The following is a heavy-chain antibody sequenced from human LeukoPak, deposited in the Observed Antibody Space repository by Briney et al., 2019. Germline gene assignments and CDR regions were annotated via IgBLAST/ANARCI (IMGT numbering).Heavy chain of an antibody. Sequence: SETLSLTCTVSGGSISSYYWSWIRQPPGKGLEWIGYIFDSGSTNYNPSLKSRVTISVDTPKNQFSLKLSSVTAADTAVYYCARPQSGYSYGFQRWGQGTLVTVSS. V-gene: IGHV4-59*08. CDR2: IFDSGST. J-gene: IGHJ1*01. CDR3: ARPQSGYSYGFQR. D-gene: IGHD5-18*01. CDR1: GGSISSYY.